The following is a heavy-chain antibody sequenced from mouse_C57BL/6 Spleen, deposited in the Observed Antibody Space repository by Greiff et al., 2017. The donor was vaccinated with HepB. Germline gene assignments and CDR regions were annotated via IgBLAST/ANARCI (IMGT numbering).Heavy chain of an antibody. V-gene: IGHV1-55*01. Sequence: QVHVKQPGAELVKPGASVKMSCKASGYTFTSYWITWVKQRPGQGLEWIGDIYPGSGSTNYNEKFKSKATLTVDTSSSTAYMQLSSLTSEDSAVYYCAREGDIAFAYWGQGTLVTVSA. J-gene: IGHJ3*01. CDR2: IYPGSGST. CDR1: GYTFTSYW. CDR3: AREGDIAFAY.